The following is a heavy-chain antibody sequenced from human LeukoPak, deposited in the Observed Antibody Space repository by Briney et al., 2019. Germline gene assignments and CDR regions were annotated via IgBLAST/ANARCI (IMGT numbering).Heavy chain of an antibody. Sequence: GRSLRLSCAASGFTFSSYAMHWVRQAPGKGLEWVSSISSSSSYIYYADSVKGRFTISRDNAKDSLYLQMNSLRAEDTAVYYCARDPTYYYYYGMDVWGQGTTVTVSS. CDR3: ARDPTYYYYYGMDV. CDR1: GFTFSSYA. V-gene: IGHV3-21*01. CDR2: ISSSSSYI. J-gene: IGHJ6*02.